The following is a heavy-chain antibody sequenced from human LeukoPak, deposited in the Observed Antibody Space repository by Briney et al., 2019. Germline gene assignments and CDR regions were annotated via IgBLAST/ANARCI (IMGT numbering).Heavy chain of an antibody. CDR3: VRASYGARVGY. J-gene: IGHJ4*02. D-gene: IGHD4-17*01. Sequence: SETLSLTCAVYGASFSGYYWSWIRQSPGKGLEWIGEINHSGIPNYNPSLKSRVTISAAMSKNQFSLKVRSVTAADTAVYYCVRASYGARVGYWGQGTLVTVSS. CDR2: INHSGIP. V-gene: IGHV4-34*01. CDR1: GASFSGYY.